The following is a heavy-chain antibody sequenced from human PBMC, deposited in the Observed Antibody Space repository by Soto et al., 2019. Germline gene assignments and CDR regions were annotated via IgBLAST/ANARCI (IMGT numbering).Heavy chain of an antibody. J-gene: IGHJ6*03. CDR1: GFTFSSYG. V-gene: IGHV3-33*01. CDR3: ARVKGYDFWSGYRRGDYYYYMDV. Sequence: QVQLVESGGGVVQPGRSLRLSCAASGFTFSSYGMHWVRQAPGKGLEWVAVIWYDGSNKYYADSVKGRFTISRDNSKNTLYLKMNSLRAEDTAVYYCARVKGYDFWSGYRRGDYYYYMDVWGKGTTVTVSS. D-gene: IGHD3-3*01. CDR2: IWYDGSNK.